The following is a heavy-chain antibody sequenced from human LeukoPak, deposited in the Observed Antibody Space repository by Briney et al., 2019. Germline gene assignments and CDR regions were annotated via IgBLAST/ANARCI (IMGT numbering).Heavy chain of an antibody. Sequence: GGSLRLSCAASGFTFSSYWMSWVRQAPGKGLEWVANIKQDGSEKYYVDSVKGRFTISRDNAKNSLYLQMNSLRAEDTAVYYCAREYSSGWYYFDYWGQGTLVTVSS. V-gene: IGHV3-7*01. D-gene: IGHD6-19*01. CDR3: AREYSSGWYYFDY. J-gene: IGHJ4*02. CDR2: IKQDGSEK. CDR1: GFTFSSYW.